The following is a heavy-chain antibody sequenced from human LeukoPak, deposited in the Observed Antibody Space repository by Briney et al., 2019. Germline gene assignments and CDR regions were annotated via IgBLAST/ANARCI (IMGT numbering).Heavy chain of an antibody. CDR3: ARQITEQWLTRTNWFDP. J-gene: IGHJ5*02. V-gene: IGHV4-39*01. CDR1: GGSISSSSYY. CDR2: IYYSGGT. D-gene: IGHD6-19*01. Sequence: PSETLSLTCTVSGGSISSSSYYWGWIRQPPGKGLEWIGSIYYSGGTYYNPSLKSRVTISVDTSKNQFSLKLSSVTAADTAVYYCARQITEQWLTRTNWFDPWGQGTLVTVSS.